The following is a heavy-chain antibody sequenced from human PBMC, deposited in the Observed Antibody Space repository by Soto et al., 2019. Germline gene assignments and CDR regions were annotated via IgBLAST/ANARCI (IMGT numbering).Heavy chain of an antibody. CDR3: AGGGPKQQLVPFDY. D-gene: IGHD6-13*01. J-gene: IGHJ4*02. CDR1: GFTFSSYA. CDR2: ISYDGSNK. V-gene: IGHV3-30-3*01. Sequence: GGSLRLSCAASGFTFSSYAMHWVRQAPGKGLEWVAVISYDGSNKYYADSVKGRFTISRDKSKNTLYLQMNSLRAEDTAVYYCAGGGPKQQLVPFDYWGQGTLVTVSS.